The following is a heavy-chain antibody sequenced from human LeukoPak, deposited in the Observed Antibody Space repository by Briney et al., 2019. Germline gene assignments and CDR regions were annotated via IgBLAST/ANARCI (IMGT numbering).Heavy chain of an antibody. D-gene: IGHD1-26*01. CDR2: INPNSVAA. V-gene: IGHV1-2*02. CDR1: GYTFTDYY. Sequence: ASVKVSCKTSGYTFTDYYIHWVRQAPGQGLEGMGWINPNSVAARYAQKFQDRVTMTRDTSITTAYMELSGLRADDTALYYCARGRDVGDSERNALDIWGQGTMVIVSS. CDR3: ARGRDVGDSERNALDI. J-gene: IGHJ3*02.